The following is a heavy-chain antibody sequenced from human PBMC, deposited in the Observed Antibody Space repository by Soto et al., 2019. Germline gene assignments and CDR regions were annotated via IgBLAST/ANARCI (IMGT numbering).Heavy chain of an antibody. CDR1: GYTFTSFA. J-gene: IGHJ4*02. D-gene: IGHD3-22*01. CDR2: INPDNGHT. CDR3: ATDPHYYDTTGYCLDN. Sequence: ASVKVSCKASGYTFTSFAIHWVRQAPGQRPEWMGWINPDNGHTRYSQKFQGRVTTTRDTSASAAYMELSSLRSDDTAVYYCATDPHYYDTTGYCLDNWGQGTLVTVSS. V-gene: IGHV1-3*01.